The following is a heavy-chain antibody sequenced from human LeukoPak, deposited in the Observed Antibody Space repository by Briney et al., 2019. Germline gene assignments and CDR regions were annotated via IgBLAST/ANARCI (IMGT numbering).Heavy chain of an antibody. J-gene: IGHJ4*02. CDR2: IYTSGST. V-gene: IGHV4-61*02. CDR1: GGSISSATYY. D-gene: IGHD2-15*01. CDR3: ARNSCPSGSCYDNRGYFDY. Sequence: PSQTLSLTCTVSGGSISSATYYWSWIRQPAGKGLEWLGRIYTSGSTNYNPSLKSRITISVDTSKNQFSLKLSSVTAADTAVYYCARNSCPSGSCYDNRGYFDYWGQGTLVTVSS.